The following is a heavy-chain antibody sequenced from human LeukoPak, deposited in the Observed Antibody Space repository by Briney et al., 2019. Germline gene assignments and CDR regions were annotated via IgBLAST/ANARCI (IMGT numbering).Heavy chain of an antibody. CDR1: GYSISSGYY. J-gene: IGHJ3*01. V-gene: IGHV4-38-2*02. Sequence: SETLSLTCTVSGYSISSGYYWGWIRQPPGKGLEWIGYIYYSGSTYYNPSLKRRVTISVDTSKNQFSLKLSSVTAADTAVYYCASQLYGSGSYWLWGQGTMVTVSS. CDR3: ASQLYGSGSYWL. D-gene: IGHD3-10*01. CDR2: IYYSGST.